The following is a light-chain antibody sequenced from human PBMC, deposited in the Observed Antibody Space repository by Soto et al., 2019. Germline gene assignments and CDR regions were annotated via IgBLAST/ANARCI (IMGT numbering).Light chain of an antibody. CDR1: QSVRSTY. V-gene: IGKV3-20*01. CDR3: QQYNRWPLT. J-gene: IGKJ5*01. Sequence: DIVLTQSPGTLSLSPGERATLSCRASQSVRSTYLGWYQHKRGQAPRLLIYGTSSRATGIPDRFSGSGSGTDFTLTISNLQSEDFALYYCQQYNRWPLTFGQGTRLEIK. CDR2: GTS.